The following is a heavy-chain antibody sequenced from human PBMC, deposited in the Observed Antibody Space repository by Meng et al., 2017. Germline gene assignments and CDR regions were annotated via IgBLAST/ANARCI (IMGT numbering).Heavy chain of an antibody. CDR3: ARRYCSSTSCYHAEYFQH. CDR2: IIPILGIA. V-gene: IGHV1-69*02. J-gene: IGHJ1*01. CDR1: GGTFSSYT. Sequence: SVKVSCKASGGTFSSYTISWVRQAPGQGLEWMGRIIPILGIANYAQKFQGRVTITADKSTSTAYMELSSLRSEDTAVYYCARRYCSSTSCYHAEYFQHWGQGTQVTVSS. D-gene: IGHD2-2*01.